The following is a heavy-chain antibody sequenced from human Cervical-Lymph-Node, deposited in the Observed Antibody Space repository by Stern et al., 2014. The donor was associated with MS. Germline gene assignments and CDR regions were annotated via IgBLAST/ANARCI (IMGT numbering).Heavy chain of an antibody. CDR3: SSNAFDY. Sequence: QDQLVQSGAELKKPGASTRVSCKTSGYTFIDYPIHWVRQAPGQGLEWVGWINTGNGDTRYSPKLQGRITITRDTSASTAYMELRSLRSEDTATYYCSSNAFDYWGQGTLVTVSS. V-gene: IGHV1-3*04. CDR1: GYTFIDYP. J-gene: IGHJ4*02. CDR2: INTGNGDT.